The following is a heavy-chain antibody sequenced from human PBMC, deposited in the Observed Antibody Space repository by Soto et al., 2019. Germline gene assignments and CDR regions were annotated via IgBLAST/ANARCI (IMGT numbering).Heavy chain of an antibody. CDR3: ARDLHDYVSFRFDP. V-gene: IGHV3-21*01. Sequence: EVQLVESGGGLVKPGGSLRLSCAASGFTFSNYSMNWVRQAPGKGLEWVSSISTSSGYRYYSDSVKGRFTISRDNAKKSLYMQMNSLRAEDTAVYYCARDLHDYVSFRFDPWGEGTLVTVS. CDR1: GFTFSNYS. CDR2: ISTSSGYR. J-gene: IGHJ5*02. D-gene: IGHD3-16*01.